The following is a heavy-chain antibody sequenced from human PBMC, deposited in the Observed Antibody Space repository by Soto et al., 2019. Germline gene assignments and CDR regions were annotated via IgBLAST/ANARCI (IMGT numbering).Heavy chain of an antibody. Sequence: ASVKVSCKASGYTFTKFHIHWVRQAPGQGLEWMGIINPSGGSTSYAQKFQGRVTMTRDTSTSTVYMELSSLRSEDTAVYYCARAHWFDPWGQGTLVAVSS. V-gene: IGHV1-46*03. CDR1: GYTFTKFH. CDR2: INPSGGST. J-gene: IGHJ5*02. CDR3: ARAHWFDP.